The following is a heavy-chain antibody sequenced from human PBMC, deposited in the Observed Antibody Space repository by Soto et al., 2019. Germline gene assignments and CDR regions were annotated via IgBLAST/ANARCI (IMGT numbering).Heavy chain of an antibody. CDR2: IDPSDSYT. Sequence: PGESLKISCNGSGYSFTSYWISWVRQMPGKGLEWMGRIDPSDSYTNYSPSFQGHVTISADKSISTAYLQWSSLKASDTAMYYCARRRITMVRGARDAFDIWGQGTMVTVSS. CDR1: GYSFTSYW. CDR3: ARRRITMVRGARDAFDI. J-gene: IGHJ3*02. V-gene: IGHV5-10-1*01. D-gene: IGHD3-10*01.